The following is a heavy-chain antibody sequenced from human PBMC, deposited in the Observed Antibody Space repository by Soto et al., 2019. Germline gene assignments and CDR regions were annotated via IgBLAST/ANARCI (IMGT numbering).Heavy chain of an antibody. V-gene: IGHV1-69*13. CDR3: ASSPGIIVATYYYYYGMDV. CDR2: IIPIFGTA. J-gene: IGHJ6*02. D-gene: IGHD5-12*01. CDR1: GGTFSSYA. Sequence: SVKLSCKASGGTFSSYAISWVRQAPGQGLEWMGGIIPIFGTANYAQKFQGRVTITADESTSTAYMELSSLRSEDTAVYYCASSPGIIVATYYYYYGMDVWGQGTTVTVSS.